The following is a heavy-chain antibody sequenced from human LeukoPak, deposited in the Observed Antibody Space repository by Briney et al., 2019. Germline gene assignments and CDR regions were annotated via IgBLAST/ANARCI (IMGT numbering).Heavy chain of an antibody. CDR1: GFTFSSYS. V-gene: IGHV3-48*01. CDR2: IIISSSTI. CDR3: ARGNIGYCSSTSCYEGDY. Sequence: GGSLRLSCAASGFTFSSYSMNWVRQAPGEGLEWVSYIIISSSTIYCADSVKGRFTISRDNAKNSLYLQMNSLRAEDTAVYYCARGNIGYCSSTSCYEGDYWGQGTLVTVSS. J-gene: IGHJ4*02. D-gene: IGHD2-2*01.